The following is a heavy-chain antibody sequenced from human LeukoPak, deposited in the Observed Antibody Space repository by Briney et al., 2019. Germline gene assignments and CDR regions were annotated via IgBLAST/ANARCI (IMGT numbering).Heavy chain of an antibody. Sequence: GGSLRLSCAASGFTFSSYAMSWVRQAPGKGLEWVSAISGSGGSTYYADSVKGRFTISRDNSKNTLYLQMNSLRAEDTAVYYCAKDLIRLLEWSLHYYYYYYMDVWGKGTTVTVSS. CDR1: GFTFSSYA. CDR2: ISGSGGST. V-gene: IGHV3-23*01. D-gene: IGHD3-3*01. J-gene: IGHJ6*03. CDR3: AKDLIRLLEWSLHYYYYYYMDV.